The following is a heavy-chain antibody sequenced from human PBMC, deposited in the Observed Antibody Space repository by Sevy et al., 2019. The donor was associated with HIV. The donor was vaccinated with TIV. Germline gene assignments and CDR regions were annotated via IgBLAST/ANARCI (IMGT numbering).Heavy chain of an antibody. CDR2: FYYSGIP. CDR1: GDSISSYY. Sequence: SETLSLTCTVSGDSISSYYWSWIRQPPGKGLEWIGYFYYSGIPNYNPSVKSRVTISVDTSRNQISLKLSSVTAADTAVYYCARGIVAYYFDYWGQGTLVTVSS. D-gene: IGHD5-12*01. J-gene: IGHJ4*02. CDR3: ARGIVAYYFDY. V-gene: IGHV4-59*01.